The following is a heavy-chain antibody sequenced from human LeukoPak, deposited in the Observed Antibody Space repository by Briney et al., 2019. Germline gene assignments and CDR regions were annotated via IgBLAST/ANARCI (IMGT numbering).Heavy chain of an antibody. D-gene: IGHD6-19*01. CDR3: ASLLAVAGTWFDP. V-gene: IGHV1-69*13. Sequence: GASVKVSCKASGGTFSSYAIGWVRQAPGQGLEWMGGIIPIFGTANYAQKFQGRVTITADESTSTAYMELSSLRSEDTAVYYCASLLAVAGTWFDPWGQGTLVTVSS. J-gene: IGHJ5*02. CDR2: IIPIFGTA. CDR1: GGTFSSYA.